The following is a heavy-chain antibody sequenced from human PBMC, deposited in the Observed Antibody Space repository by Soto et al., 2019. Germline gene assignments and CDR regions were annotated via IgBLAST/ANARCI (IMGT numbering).Heavy chain of an antibody. D-gene: IGHD6-6*01. CDR1: GGSISSGGYD. CDR2: IYYSGST. V-gene: IGHV4-31*03. CDR3: ARVRVAARLFDY. J-gene: IGHJ4*02. Sequence: QVQLQESGPGLVKPSQTLSLTCTVSGGSISSGGYDWSWIRQHPGKGLEWIGYIYYSGSTYYNPSLKSRVTISVDTSKNQFSLKLSSVTAADTAVYYCARVRVAARLFDYWGQGTLVTVSS.